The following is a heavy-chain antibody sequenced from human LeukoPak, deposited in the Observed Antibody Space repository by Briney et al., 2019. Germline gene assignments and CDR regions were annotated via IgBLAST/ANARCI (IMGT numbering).Heavy chain of an antibody. Sequence: SGTLSLTCDVSGGSITTNKWWSWVRQPPGQGLEWIGETHPSESSNYNPSLKSRLSISIDKSKNQFSLHLSSVTAADTAVYYCALASEVEYWGQGTLVTVSS. CDR2: THPSESS. CDR3: ALASEVEY. D-gene: IGHD5-12*01. J-gene: IGHJ4*02. V-gene: IGHV4-4*02. CDR1: GGSITTNKW.